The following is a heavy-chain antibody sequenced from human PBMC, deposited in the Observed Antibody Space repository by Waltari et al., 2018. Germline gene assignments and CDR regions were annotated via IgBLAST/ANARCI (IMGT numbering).Heavy chain of an antibody. V-gene: IGHV1-8*01. CDR2: MNPNSGNT. Sequence: QVQLVQSGAEVKKPGASVKVSCKASGYTFTSYDINWVRQATGQGLGWMGWMNPNSGNTGYAQKFQGRVTMTRNTSISTAYMELSSLRSEDTAVYYCARGQLELRDDAFDIWGQGTMVTVSS. CDR1: GYTFTSYD. D-gene: IGHD1-7*01. CDR3: ARGQLELRDDAFDI. J-gene: IGHJ3*02.